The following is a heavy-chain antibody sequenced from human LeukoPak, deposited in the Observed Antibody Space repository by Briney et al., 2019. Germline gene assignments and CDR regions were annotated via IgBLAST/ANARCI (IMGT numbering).Heavy chain of an antibody. CDR3: ARGVLRYYGSGSYYYYMDV. CDR1: GYTFTSYY. J-gene: IGHJ6*03. Sequence: ASVKVSCKASGYTFTSYYINWVRQATGQGLEWMGWMNPNSGNTGYAQKFQGRVTMTRNTSISTAYMELSSLRSEDTAVYYCARGVLRYYGSGSYYYYMDVWGKGTTVTISS. CDR2: MNPNSGNT. D-gene: IGHD3-10*01. V-gene: IGHV1-8*01.